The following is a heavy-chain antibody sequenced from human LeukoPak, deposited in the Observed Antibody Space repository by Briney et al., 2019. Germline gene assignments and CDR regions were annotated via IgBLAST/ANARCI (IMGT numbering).Heavy chain of an antibody. V-gene: IGHV3-74*01. CDR2: ISRDGATT. J-gene: IGHJ4*02. CDR1: GFTFRNYW. CDR3: VRLLDIDY. D-gene: IGHD1-1*01. Sequence: QPGGSLRLSCAASGFTFRNYWMPWVRHAPGKGLVWVSRISRDGATTHYAGSVKGRFTISRDNAKNMVYLQMDSLSAEDTAVYYCVRLLDIDYWGQGTLVTVSS.